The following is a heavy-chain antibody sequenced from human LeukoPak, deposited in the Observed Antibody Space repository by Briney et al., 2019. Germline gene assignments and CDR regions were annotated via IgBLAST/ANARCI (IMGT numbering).Heavy chain of an antibody. D-gene: IGHD4-17*01. CDR2: IYPGDSDT. J-gene: IGHJ3*02. CDR1: GYSFTSYW. Sequence: GESLKISCKGSGYSFTSYWIGWVRQMPGKGLEWMGIIYPGDSDTRYSPSFQGQVTVSADKSISTAYLQWSSLKASDTAMYYCARARFNDYGDYGAFDIWGQGTMVTVSS. CDR3: ARARFNDYGDYGAFDI. V-gene: IGHV5-51*01.